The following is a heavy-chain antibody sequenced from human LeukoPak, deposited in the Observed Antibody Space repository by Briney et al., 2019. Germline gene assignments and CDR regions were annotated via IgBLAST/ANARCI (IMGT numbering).Heavy chain of an antibody. CDR1: GFTFSSYS. D-gene: IGHD4-17*01. CDR2: ISSSSSYI. CDR3: ARDPYNGYYGDDYYYYMDV. Sequence: GGSLRLSCAASGFTFSSYSVNWVRQAPGKGLEWVSSISSSSSYIYYADSVKGRFTISRDNAKNSLSLQMNSLRAEDTAVYYCARDPYNGYYGDDYYYYMDVWGKGTTVTISS. J-gene: IGHJ6*03. V-gene: IGHV3-21*01.